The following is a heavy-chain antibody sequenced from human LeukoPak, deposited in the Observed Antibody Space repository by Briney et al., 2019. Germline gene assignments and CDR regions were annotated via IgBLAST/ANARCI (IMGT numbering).Heavy chain of an antibody. J-gene: IGHJ4*02. V-gene: IGHV3-30*04. CDR2: ISYDGSKK. CDR1: GFTFSGYA. CDR3: ARDLRIVSGSYLDY. Sequence: GGSLRLSCAASGFTFSGYAMHWVRQAPGKGLEWVAVISYDGSKKYYADSVKGRFTISRDNSKNTLSLQMNSLRAEDTAIYYCARDLRIVSGSYLDYWGQGTLVTVSS. D-gene: IGHD1-26*01.